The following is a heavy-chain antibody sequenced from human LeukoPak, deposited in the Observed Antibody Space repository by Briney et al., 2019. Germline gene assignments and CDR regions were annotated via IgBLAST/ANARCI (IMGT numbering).Heavy chain of an antibody. CDR1: GDSVSSNSAT. CDR3: ARGGPRYFDY. CDR2: TYYRSKWYN. Sequence: SQTLSLTCAISGDSVSSNSATWNWIRQSPLRGLEWLGRTYYRSKWYNDYAVSVKSRITINPDTSNNQFSLQLNSVTPEDTAVYYCARGGPRYFDYWGQGTLITVSS. J-gene: IGHJ4*02. D-gene: IGHD3-16*01. V-gene: IGHV6-1*01.